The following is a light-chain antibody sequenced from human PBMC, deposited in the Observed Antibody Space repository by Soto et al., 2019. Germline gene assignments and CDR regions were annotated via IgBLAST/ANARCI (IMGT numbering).Light chain of an antibody. V-gene: IGKV3-11*01. CDR3: QQRRDWPIT. Sequence: EIVLIQSPATLSLSPGERGTLSCRPSPSVATLLSWYQQKPGQVPRLLIYDASNRATGIPARFSGSGSGTDFTLTISSLEPEDFAVYYCQQRRDWPITFGGGTKVEIK. CDR2: DAS. J-gene: IGKJ4*01. CDR1: PSVATL.